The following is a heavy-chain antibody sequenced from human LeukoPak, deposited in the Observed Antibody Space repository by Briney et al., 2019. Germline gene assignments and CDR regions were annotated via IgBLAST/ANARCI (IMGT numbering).Heavy chain of an antibody. D-gene: IGHD3-22*01. J-gene: IGHJ4*02. V-gene: IGHV1-2*02. CDR3: ARASNYYDSSGIDY. CDR2: INPNSGGT. Sequence: ASVKVSCKASGYTFTGYYMHWVRQAPGQGLEWMGWINPNSGGTNYAQKFQGRVTMTRNTSISTAYMELSSLRSEDTAVYYCARASNYYDSSGIDYWGQGTLVTVSS. CDR1: GYTFTGYY.